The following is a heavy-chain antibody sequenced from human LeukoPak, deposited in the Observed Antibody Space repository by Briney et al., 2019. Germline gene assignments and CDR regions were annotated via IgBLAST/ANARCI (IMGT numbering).Heavy chain of an antibody. Sequence: GGSLRLSCAASGFTFSSYSMHWVRQAPGKGLEWVAVISYDGSNKYYADSVKGRFTISRDNSKNTLYLQMNSLRAEDTAVYYCAKDHIAYSSGWYYFDYWGQGTLVTVSS. J-gene: IGHJ4*02. V-gene: IGHV3-30*18. CDR3: AKDHIAYSSGWYYFDY. CDR1: GFTFSSYS. D-gene: IGHD6-25*01. CDR2: ISYDGSNK.